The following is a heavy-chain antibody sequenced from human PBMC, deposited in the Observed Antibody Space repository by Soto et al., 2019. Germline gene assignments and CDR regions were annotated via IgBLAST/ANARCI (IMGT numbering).Heavy chain of an antibody. V-gene: IGHV3-23*01. D-gene: IGHD6-19*01. CDR2: ISDSGGST. Sequence: EVQLLESGGGLVQPGGSLRLSCAASGFTFSSYAMSWVRQAPGKGLEWVSTISDSGGSTYYADSVKGRFTISRDNSKNTLYLKMSSLRAEDTAVYYCATGGEQWTHNNWFAPWGQGNLVTVSS. CDR3: ATGGEQWTHNNWFAP. J-gene: IGHJ5*02. CDR1: GFTFSSYA.